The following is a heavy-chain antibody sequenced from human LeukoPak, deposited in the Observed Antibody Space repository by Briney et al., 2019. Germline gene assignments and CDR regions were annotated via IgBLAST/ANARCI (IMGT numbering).Heavy chain of an antibody. CDR2: IWYDGTNK. Sequence: GRSVRLSSVASGFTFNTYGMHWVRQAPGKGLEWVTVIWYDGTNKYYADSVKGRFTISRDNSKNTVYLQMDSLRAEDTAVYYCARVTGRYSLDYWGQGTLVTVSS. CDR3: ARVTGRYSLDY. CDR1: GFTFNTYG. J-gene: IGHJ4*02. V-gene: IGHV3-33*01. D-gene: IGHD5-18*01.